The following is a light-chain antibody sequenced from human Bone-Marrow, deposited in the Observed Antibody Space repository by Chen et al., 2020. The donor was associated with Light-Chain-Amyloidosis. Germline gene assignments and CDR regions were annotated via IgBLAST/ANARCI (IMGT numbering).Light chain of an antibody. CDR1: SSDVGGDNH. Sequence: QSALTQPASVSGSPGQSITISCTGTSSDVGGDNHVSWYPQHPDKAPKLMIYEVTNRPSWVPDRFSGSKSDNTASLAISGLQTEDEADYFCSSYNITNTLVFGSGTRVTVL. CDR3: SSYNITNTLV. J-gene: IGLJ1*01. CDR2: EVT. V-gene: IGLV2-14*01.